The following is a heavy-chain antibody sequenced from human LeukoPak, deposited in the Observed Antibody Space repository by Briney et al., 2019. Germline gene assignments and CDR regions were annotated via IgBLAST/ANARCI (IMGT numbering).Heavy chain of an antibody. CDR2: IYYSGST. V-gene: IGHV4-39*02. J-gene: IGHJ4*02. CDR1: GGSISSSSYY. CDR3: ARESGYYYDTSGYTFDY. D-gene: IGHD3-22*01. Sequence: PSETLSLTCTVSGGSISSSSYYWGWIRQPPGKGLEWIGSIYYSGSTYYNPSLKSRVTISVDTSKNQFSLKLSSVTAADTAVYYCARESGYYYDTSGYTFDYWGQGILVTVSS.